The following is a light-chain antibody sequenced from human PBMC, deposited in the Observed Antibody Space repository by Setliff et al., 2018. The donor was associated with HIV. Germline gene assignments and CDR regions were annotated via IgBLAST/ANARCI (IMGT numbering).Light chain of an antibody. J-gene: IGLJ1*01. CDR3: CSYAGSHTCG. V-gene: IGLV2-11*01. CDR2: DVT. CDR1: SSDVGGYNF. Sequence: SALTQPRSVSGSPGQSVTISCTGTSSDVGGYNFVSWYQQRPGKAPKLMIYDVTKRPSGVPDRFSGSKSGNTASLTISGLQAEDEADYYCCSYAGSHTCGFGTGTKVTVL.